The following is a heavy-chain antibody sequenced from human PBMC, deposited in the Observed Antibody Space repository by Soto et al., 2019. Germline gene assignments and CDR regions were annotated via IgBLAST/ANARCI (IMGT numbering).Heavy chain of an antibody. CDR3: AKDIGAITXIVVVIPKYXXX. J-gene: IGHJ4*02. D-gene: IGHD3-22*01. CDR2: ISGSGGST. CDR1: GFTFSSYA. V-gene: IGHV3-23*01. Sequence: PGGSLRLSCAASGFTFSSYAMSWVRQAPGKGLEWVSAISGSGGSTYYADSVKGRFTISRDNSKNTLYLQMNSLRAEDTAVYYCAKDIGAITXIVVVIPKYXXXWXQGTLVTVSS.